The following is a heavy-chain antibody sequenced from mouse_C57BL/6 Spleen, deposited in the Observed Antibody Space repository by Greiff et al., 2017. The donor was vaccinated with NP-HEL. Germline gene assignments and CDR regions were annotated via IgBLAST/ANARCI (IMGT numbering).Heavy chain of an antibody. V-gene: IGHV2-4*01. Sequence: QVQLKQSGPGLVQPSQSLSITCTVSGFSLTSYGVHWVRQPPGKGLEWLGVIWSGGSTDYNAAFISRLSISKDNSKSQVFFKMNSLQADDTAIYYCAIYYGSPPYYAMDYWGQGTSVTVSS. J-gene: IGHJ4*01. D-gene: IGHD1-1*01. CDR3: AIYYGSPPYYAMDY. CDR2: IWSGGST. CDR1: GFSLTSYG.